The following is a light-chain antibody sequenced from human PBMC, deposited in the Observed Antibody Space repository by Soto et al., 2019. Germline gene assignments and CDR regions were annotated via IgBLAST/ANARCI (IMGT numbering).Light chain of an antibody. V-gene: IGKV3-15*01. J-gene: IGKJ4*01. CDR3: QQYNNWPSLT. CDR2: GAS. CDR1: QSVSSN. Sequence: EIVMTQSPSTLSGSPGERSTLSCRASQSVSSNLAWYQQKPGQAPRLLIYGASTRATGIPARFSGSGSGTEFTLTISSLQSEDFAVYYCQQYNNWPSLTFGGGTKVDNK.